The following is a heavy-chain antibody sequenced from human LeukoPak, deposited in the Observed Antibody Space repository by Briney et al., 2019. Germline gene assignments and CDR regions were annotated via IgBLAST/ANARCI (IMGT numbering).Heavy chain of an antibody. CDR2: FDPEDGET. CDR3: ATLGYYDSSGYYRYYFDY. V-gene: IGHV1-24*01. D-gene: IGHD3-22*01. Sequence: ASVKVSCKVSGYTLTELSMHWVRQAPGKGLEWMGGFDPEDGETIYAQKFQGRVTMTEDTSTDTAYMELSSLRSEDTAVCYCATLGYYDSSGYYRYYFDYWGQGTLVTVSS. CDR1: GYTLTELS. J-gene: IGHJ4*02.